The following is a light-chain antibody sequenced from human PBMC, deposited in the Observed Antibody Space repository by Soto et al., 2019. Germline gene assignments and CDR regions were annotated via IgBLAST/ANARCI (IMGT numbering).Light chain of an antibody. CDR3: GSYSNTATREV. CDR2: EVS. CDR1: SSDVGTYNF. Sequence: QSVLTHPPSLSGSPGQSITISCTGASSDVGTYNFVSWYQLRPGTPPKLSIYEVSHRPSGVSHRFSGSKSANTASLTISGLQAEDEADYFCGSYSNTATREVFGTGTNVTVL. V-gene: IGLV2-14*01. J-gene: IGLJ1*01.